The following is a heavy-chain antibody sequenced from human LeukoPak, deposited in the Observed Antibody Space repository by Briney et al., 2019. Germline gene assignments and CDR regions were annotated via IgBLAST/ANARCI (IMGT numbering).Heavy chain of an antibody. CDR2: ISGSGGST. CDR1: GFTFSSYA. D-gene: IGHD1-26*01. J-gene: IGHJ3*02. CDR3: ANFVGASPDAFDI. Sequence: GGSLRLSCAASGFTFSSYAMSWVRQAPGKGLEWVSAISGSGGSTYYADSVKGRFTISRDNSKNTLYLQMNCLRAADTAVYYCANFVGASPDAFDIWGQGTMVTVSS. V-gene: IGHV3-23*01.